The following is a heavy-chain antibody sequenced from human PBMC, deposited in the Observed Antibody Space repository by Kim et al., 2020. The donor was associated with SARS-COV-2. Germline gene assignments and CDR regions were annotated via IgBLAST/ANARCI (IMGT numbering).Heavy chain of an antibody. D-gene: IGHD1-26*01. J-gene: IGHJ4*02. Sequence: ASVNVSCKASCYSFTRYGISWVRQAPGQGLEWMGWISTYSGYTTYAQKLQGRVTMTTDTSTTTAYMELRSLRSYDTAVYYCATLILVGSGGMDYWGQGTLVTVSS. CDR1: CYSFTRYG. CDR2: ISTYSGYT. CDR3: ATLILVGSGGMDY. V-gene: IGHV1-18*01.